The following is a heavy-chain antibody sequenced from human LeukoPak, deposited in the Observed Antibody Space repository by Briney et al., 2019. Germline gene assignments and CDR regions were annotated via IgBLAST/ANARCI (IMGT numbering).Heavy chain of an antibody. CDR1: GFTFSRYD. J-gene: IGHJ4*02. V-gene: IGHV3-13*01. D-gene: IGHD3-3*01. CDR3: ARDRSTDFWSGYYTNYFDY. Sequence: GGSLRLSCAASGFTFSRYDMHWVRQPTGKGLEWVSGIGTAGEIYYPGSVKGRFTISRDNAKNTLYLQMNSLRAEDTAVYYCARDRSTDFWSGYYTNYFDYWGQGTLVTVSS. CDR2: IGTAGEI.